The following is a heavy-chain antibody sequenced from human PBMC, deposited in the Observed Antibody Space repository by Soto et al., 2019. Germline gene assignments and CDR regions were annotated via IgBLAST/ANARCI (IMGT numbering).Heavy chain of an antibody. V-gene: IGHV3-30*18. Sequence: GGSLRLSCTGSGFTFSAFAMYWVRQAPGKGLEWVALISYDGRNEDYAESVRGRFTISRDNSKNTLYLDMNSLSAEDSAVYFCAKGVVREPAYFDYWGQGTLVTVSS. CDR2: ISYDGRNE. D-gene: IGHD3-10*01. J-gene: IGHJ4*02. CDR1: GFTFSAFA. CDR3: AKGVVREPAYFDY.